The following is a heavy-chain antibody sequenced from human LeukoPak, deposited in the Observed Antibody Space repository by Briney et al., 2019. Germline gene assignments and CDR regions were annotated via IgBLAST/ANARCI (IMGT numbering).Heavy chain of an antibody. D-gene: IGHD3-22*01. CDR2: IWYDGGYK. CDR3: ARVGDYENSGSQPFDY. CDR1: GFIFSNFG. V-gene: IGHV3-33*01. Sequence: GGSLRLSCAASGFIFSNFGMHWVRQAPGKGLEWVAVIWYDGGYKYYLDSVKGRFTISRDNAKNTLYLQMNKLRVEDMAVNYCARVGDYENSGSQPFDYWGQGTLVTVSS. J-gene: IGHJ4*02.